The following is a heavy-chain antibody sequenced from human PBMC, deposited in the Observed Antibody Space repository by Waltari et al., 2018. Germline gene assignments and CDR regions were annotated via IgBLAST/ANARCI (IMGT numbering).Heavy chain of an antibody. J-gene: IGHJ3*02. Sequence: QVQLVESGGGVVQPGRSLRLSCAASGFTFSSYAMHWVRQAPGKGLEWVAVISYDGSNKSYADSVKGRFTISRDNSKNTLYLQMNSLRAEDTAVYYCARVFVQWLGFQDAFDIWGQGTMVTVSS. CDR2: ISYDGSNK. CDR1: GFTFSSYA. D-gene: IGHD6-19*01. CDR3: ARVFVQWLGFQDAFDI. V-gene: IGHV3-30-3*01.